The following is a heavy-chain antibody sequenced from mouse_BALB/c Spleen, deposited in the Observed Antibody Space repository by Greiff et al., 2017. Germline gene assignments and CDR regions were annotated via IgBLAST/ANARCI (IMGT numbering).Heavy chain of an antibody. V-gene: IGHV1-80*01. CDR2: IYPGDGDT. CDR1: GYAFSSYW. J-gene: IGHJ2*01. CDR3: ARSGITIDY. D-gene: IGHD1-3*01. Sequence: VKLQESGAELVRPGSSVKISCKASGYAFSSYWMNWVKQRPGQGLEWIGQIYPGDGDTNYNGKFKGKATLTADKSSSTAYMQLSSLTSEDSAVYFCARSGITIDYWGQGTTLTVSS.